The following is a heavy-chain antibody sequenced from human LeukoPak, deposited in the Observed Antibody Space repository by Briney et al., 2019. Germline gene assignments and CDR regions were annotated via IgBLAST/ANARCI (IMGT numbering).Heavy chain of an antibody. CDR1: GFTFSSYA. Sequence: GGSLRLSCAASGFTFSSYAMSWVRQAPGKGLEWVSAISSSGGSTYYADSVKGRFTISRDNSKNTLYLQMNSLRAEDTAVYYCTTDHLYYDSSGYVPIDYWGQGTLVTVSS. J-gene: IGHJ4*02. CDR2: ISSSGGST. D-gene: IGHD3-22*01. CDR3: TTDHLYYDSSGYVPIDY. V-gene: IGHV3-23*01.